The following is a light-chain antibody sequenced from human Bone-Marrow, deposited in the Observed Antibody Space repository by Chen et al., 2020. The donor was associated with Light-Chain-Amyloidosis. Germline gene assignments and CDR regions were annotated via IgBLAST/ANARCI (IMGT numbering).Light chain of an antibody. CDR3: QVWDRSSDRPV. CDR2: DGS. J-gene: IGLJ3*02. CDR1: NIGYTS. Sequence: SYLLTQPSSVSEAPGQTAAIACGGNNIGYTSVHWYQQTPGQAPLLVVYDGSDRPSGIPERLSGSNSGNTATLTISRVEAGDEADYYCQVWDRSSDRPVFGGGTKLTVL. V-gene: IGLV3-21*02.